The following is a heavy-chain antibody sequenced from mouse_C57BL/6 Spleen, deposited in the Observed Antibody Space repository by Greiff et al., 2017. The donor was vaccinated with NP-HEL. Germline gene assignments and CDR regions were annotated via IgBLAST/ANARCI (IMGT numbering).Heavy chain of an antibody. CDR2: INPNNGGT. J-gene: IGHJ4*01. CDR1: GYTFTAYN. CDR3: ARDVYGRGYAMDY. D-gene: IGHD1-1*01. Sequence: VQLQQSGPELVKPGASVKIPCKASGYTFTAYNMDWVKQSHGKSLEWIGDINPNNGGTIYNQKFKGKATLTVDKSSSTAYMELRSLTSEDTAVYYCARDVYGRGYAMDYWGQGTSVTVSS. V-gene: IGHV1-18*01.